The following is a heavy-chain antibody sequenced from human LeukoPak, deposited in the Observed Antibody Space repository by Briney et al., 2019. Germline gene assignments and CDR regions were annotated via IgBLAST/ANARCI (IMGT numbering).Heavy chain of an antibody. CDR3: AKSVVVTANPRAFDI. V-gene: IGHV3-23*01. CDR1: GFTFSSYG. J-gene: IGHJ3*02. CDR2: ISGRGVST. Sequence: GGSLRLSCAASGFTFSSYGMSWVRQAPGKGLEWVSSISGRGVSTYYADSVKGRFTISRDNSRKPVFLQMHSLRAEDTAVYYCAKSVVVTANPRAFDIWGQGTMVTVSS. D-gene: IGHD2-21*02.